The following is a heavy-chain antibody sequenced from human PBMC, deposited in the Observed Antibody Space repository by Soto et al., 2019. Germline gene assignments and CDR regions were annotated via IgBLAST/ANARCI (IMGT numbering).Heavy chain of an antibody. Sequence: QVQLVQSGAEVKKPGASVKVSCKASGYTFTSYYMHWVRQAPGQGLEWMGIINPSGGSTSYAQKFQGRVTMPRDTSTSTVYMELSSRRSEDTAVYYCARVYCSGGSCYSVDYWGQGTLVTVSS. CDR1: GYTFTSYY. CDR2: INPSGGST. D-gene: IGHD2-15*01. V-gene: IGHV1-46*01. J-gene: IGHJ4*02. CDR3: ARVYCSGGSCYSVDY.